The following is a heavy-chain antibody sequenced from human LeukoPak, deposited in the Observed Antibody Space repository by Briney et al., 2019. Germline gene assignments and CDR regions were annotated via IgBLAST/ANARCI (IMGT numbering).Heavy chain of an antibody. Sequence: GGSLRLSCAASGFTFSNAWMSWVRQAPGKGLEWVSYISSSGSTIYYADSVKGRFTISRDNAKNSLYLQMNSLRAEDTAVYYCARGVTMIVVVITDAFDIWGQGTMVTVSS. CDR1: GFTFSNAW. CDR2: ISSSGSTI. D-gene: IGHD3-22*01. CDR3: ARGVTMIVVVITDAFDI. V-gene: IGHV3-11*04. J-gene: IGHJ3*02.